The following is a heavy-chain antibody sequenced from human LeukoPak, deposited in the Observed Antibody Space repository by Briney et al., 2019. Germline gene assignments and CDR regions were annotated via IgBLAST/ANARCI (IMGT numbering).Heavy chain of an antibody. D-gene: IGHD4-4*01. CDR3: ARDVRLQGYFDY. CDR2: IYSGGST. CDR1: GFTVSSKF. J-gene: IGHJ4*02. Sequence: GGSLRLSCAASGFTVSSKFMSWVRQAPGKGLEWVSVIYSGGSTYYADSVKGRFTISRDTSKNTLSLQMHSLRAEDTAVYYCARDVRLQGYFDYWGQGTLVTVSS. V-gene: IGHV3-66*01.